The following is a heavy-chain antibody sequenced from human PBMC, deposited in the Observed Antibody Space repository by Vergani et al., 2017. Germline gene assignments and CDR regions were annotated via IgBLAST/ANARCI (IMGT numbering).Heavy chain of an antibody. CDR1: GGTFSSYA. CDR2: ISAYNGNT. J-gene: IGHJ4*02. CDR3: ARDKDYGDYIPAMY. V-gene: IGHV1-18*01. D-gene: IGHD4-17*01. Sequence: QVQLVQSGAEVKKPGSSVKVSCKASGGTFSSYAISWVRQAPGQGLEWMGWISAYNGNTNYAQKLQGRVTMTTDTSTSTAYMELRSLRSDDTAVYYCARDKDYGDYIPAMYWGQGTLVTVSS.